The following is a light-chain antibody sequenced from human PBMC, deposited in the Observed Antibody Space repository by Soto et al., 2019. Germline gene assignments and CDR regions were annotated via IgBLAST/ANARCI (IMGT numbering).Light chain of an antibody. CDR2: DAS. J-gene: IGKJ4*01. V-gene: IGKV3-20*01. CDR3: QQFSSYPLT. Sequence: EIVLTQSPYTLSLSPGERATLSCRASQSVRSERLAWYQQKRGQAPTLLIFDASSRASGIPERFSGGGSGTDFTLTISRLEPEDFEVYYCQQFSSYPLTFGGGTKVDIK. CDR1: QSVRSER.